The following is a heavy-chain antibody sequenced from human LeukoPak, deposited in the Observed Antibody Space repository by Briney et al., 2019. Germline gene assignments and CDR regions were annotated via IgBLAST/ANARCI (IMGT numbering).Heavy chain of an antibody. Sequence: SQTLSLTCTVSGASISRGDYYWSWIRQPPGKGLEWIGYIYYSGTNYYNPSLKIRVTVSVDTSKNQFSLNFRSVAAAATSCYSCARDILTRYPDYWGQGTLVTVSS. CDR1: GASISRGDYY. D-gene: IGHD3-9*01. V-gene: IGHV4-30-4*01. J-gene: IGHJ4*02. CDR3: ARDILTRYPDY. CDR2: IYYSGTN.